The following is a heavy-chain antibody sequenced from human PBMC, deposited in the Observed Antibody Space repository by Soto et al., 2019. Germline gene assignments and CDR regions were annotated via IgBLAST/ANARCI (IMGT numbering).Heavy chain of an antibody. CDR2: ISGSGGST. Sequence: PGGSLRLSCAASGFTFSNFWMHWVRRAPGKGLEWVSAISGSGGSTYYADSVKGRFTISRDNSKSTLYLQVDSLRPEDAAVYYCARDPKTSGGQHWAFNYFDSWGQGTLVTVSS. CDR1: GFTFSNFW. CDR3: ARDPKTSGGQHWAFNYFDS. J-gene: IGHJ4*02. D-gene: IGHD7-27*01. V-gene: IGHV3-23*01.